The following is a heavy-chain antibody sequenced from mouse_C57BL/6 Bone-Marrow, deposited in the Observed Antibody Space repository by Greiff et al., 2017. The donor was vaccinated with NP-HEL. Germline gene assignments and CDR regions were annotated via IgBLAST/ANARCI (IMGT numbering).Heavy chain of an antibody. J-gene: IGHJ4*01. CDR3: ASQGGTTERWITDAMDY. D-gene: IGHD1-1*01. Sequence: EVQLVESGAELVRPGSSVKMSCKTSGYTFTSYGINWVKQRPGQGLEWIGYIYIGNGYTEYNEKFKGKATLTSDTSSSTAYMQLSSLTSEDSAIYFCASQGGTTERWITDAMDYWGQGTSVTVSS. CDR1: GYTFTSYG. V-gene: IGHV1-58*01. CDR2: IYIGNGYT.